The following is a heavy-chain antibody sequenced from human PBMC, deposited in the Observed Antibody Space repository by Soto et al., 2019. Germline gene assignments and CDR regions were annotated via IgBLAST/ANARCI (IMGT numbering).Heavy chain of an antibody. D-gene: IGHD5-12*01. V-gene: IGHV3-15*01. CDR2: IKSKSDGGTI. J-gene: IGHJ4*02. Sequence: PGGSLRLSCAASGFTFSNAWMNWVRQAPGKGLEWVGLIKSKSDGGTIDYPAPVKGRFIISRDDSRNTLYPQMNSLKTEDTAVYYCTTAHPRGPDYWGQGTLVTVPS. CDR3: TTAHPRGPDY. CDR1: GFTFSNAW.